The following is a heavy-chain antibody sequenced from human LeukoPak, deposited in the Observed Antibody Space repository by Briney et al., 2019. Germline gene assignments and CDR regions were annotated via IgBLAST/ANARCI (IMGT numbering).Heavy chain of an antibody. CDR3: ARDVIYYNSRGYCYYFDY. V-gene: IGHV4-4*07. CDR2: IYTSGST. J-gene: IGHJ4*02. Sequence: SETLSLTCTGSDGSISRYYWRCIRQPAGKGLEWIGRIYTSGSTNYNPSLKSRVTMSVDTSKNQFSLKLSSVTAADTAVYYCARDVIYYNSRGYCYYFDYWGQGTLVTASS. D-gene: IGHD3-22*01. CDR1: DGSISRYY.